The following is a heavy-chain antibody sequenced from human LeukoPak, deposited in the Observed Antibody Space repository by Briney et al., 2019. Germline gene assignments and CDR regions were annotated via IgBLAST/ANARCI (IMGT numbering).Heavy chain of an antibody. J-gene: IGHJ6*04. CDR2: IYYSGST. Sequence: SGPLSLPCTVSGGSISSYYWSWIRQPPGKGLEWIGYIYYSGSTNYNPSLKSRVTISVDTSKNQFSLKLSSVTAADTAVYYCARDHSPYGMDVWGKGTTVTVSS. V-gene: IGHV4-59*01. D-gene: IGHD2-21*01. CDR1: GGSISSYY. CDR3: ARDHSPYGMDV.